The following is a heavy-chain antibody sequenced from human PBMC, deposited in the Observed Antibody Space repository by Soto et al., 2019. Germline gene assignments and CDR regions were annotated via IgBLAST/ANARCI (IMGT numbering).Heavy chain of an antibody. V-gene: IGHV3-23*01. Sequence: GGSLRLSCAASGFTFSSYAMSWVRQAPGKGLEWVSAISGSGGSTYYADSVEGRFTISRDNSKNTPYLQMNSLRAEDTAVYYCAKSNYYGSGTNDYWGQGTLVTVSS. D-gene: IGHD3-10*01. CDR2: ISGSGGST. CDR1: GFTFSSYA. CDR3: AKSNYYGSGTNDY. J-gene: IGHJ4*02.